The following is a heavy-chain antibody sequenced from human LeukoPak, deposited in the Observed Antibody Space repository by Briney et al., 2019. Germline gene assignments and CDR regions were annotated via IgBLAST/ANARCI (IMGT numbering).Heavy chain of an antibody. V-gene: IGHV4-4*07. CDR3: HIVVVPAATSAFDI. CDR2: IYTSGST. J-gene: IGHJ3*02. D-gene: IGHD2-2*01. CDR1: GGSISSYY. Sequence: PSETLSLTCTVSGGSISSYYWSWIRQPAGKGLEWIGRIYTSGSTNYNPSLKSRVTMSVDTSKNQSSLKLSSVTAADTAVYYCHIVVVPAATSAFDIWGQGTMVTVSS.